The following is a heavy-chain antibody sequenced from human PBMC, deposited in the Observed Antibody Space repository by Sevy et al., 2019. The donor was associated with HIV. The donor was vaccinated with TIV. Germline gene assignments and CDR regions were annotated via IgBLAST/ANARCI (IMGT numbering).Heavy chain of an antibody. CDR1: GGTFSIYA. CDR2: IIPIFGTA. Sequence: ASVKVSCKASGGTFSIYAISWVRQAPGQGLEWMGGIIPIFGTANYTQKFQGRVTITADESTSTAYMELSSLRSEDTAVYYCARRGYSYGYLSDYWGQGTLVTVSS. V-gene: IGHV1-69*13. J-gene: IGHJ4*02. D-gene: IGHD5-18*01. CDR3: ARRGYSYGYLSDY.